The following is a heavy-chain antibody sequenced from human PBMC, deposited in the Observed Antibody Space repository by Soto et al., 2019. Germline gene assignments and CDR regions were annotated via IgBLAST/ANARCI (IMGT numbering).Heavy chain of an antibody. CDR1: GYSFSSYA. CDR3: AKHYSNYYYYYMDV. V-gene: IGHV3-23*01. CDR2: ISGSGGST. Sequence: PGESLKISCKGSGYSFSSYAMSWVRQAPGKGLEWVSAISGSGGSTYYADSVKGRFTISRDNSKNTLYLQMNSLRAEDTAVYYCAKHYSNYYYYYMDVWGKGTTVTVSS. D-gene: IGHD4-4*01. J-gene: IGHJ6*03.